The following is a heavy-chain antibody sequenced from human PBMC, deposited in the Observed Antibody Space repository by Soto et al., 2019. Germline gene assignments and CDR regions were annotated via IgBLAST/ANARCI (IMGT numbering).Heavy chain of an antibody. Sequence: GGSLRLSCAASGFTFRSHGMTWIRQAPGKGLEWVSVISGSGDSTYYADSVKGRFTISRGNSKNTLYLQMNSLRTEDTAVYYCARRGPGTYFDYWGQGTLVTVSS. CDR2: ISGSGDST. J-gene: IGHJ4*02. V-gene: IGHV3-23*01. CDR3: ARRGPGTYFDY. D-gene: IGHD6-13*01. CDR1: GFTFRSHG.